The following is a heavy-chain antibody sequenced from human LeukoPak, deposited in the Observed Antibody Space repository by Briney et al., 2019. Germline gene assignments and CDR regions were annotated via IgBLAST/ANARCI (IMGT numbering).Heavy chain of an antibody. CDR1: GFTFSSYA. J-gene: IGHJ3*02. Sequence: PGGSLRLSCAASGFTFSSYAMSWVRQAPGKGLEWVSAISGSGGSTYYADSVKGRFTISRDNSKNTLYLQMNSLRAEDTAVYYCAKVSAYYYDSSGYYDAFDIRGQGTMVTVSS. D-gene: IGHD3-22*01. CDR2: ISGSGGST. V-gene: IGHV3-23*01. CDR3: AKVSAYYYDSSGYYDAFDI.